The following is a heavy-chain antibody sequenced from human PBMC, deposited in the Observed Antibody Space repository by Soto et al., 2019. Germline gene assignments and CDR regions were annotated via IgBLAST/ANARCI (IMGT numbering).Heavy chain of an antibody. CDR2: IYYSGST. D-gene: IGHD3-10*01. CDR1: GGSISSYY. J-gene: IGHJ4*02. Sequence: SETLSLTCTVSGGSISSYYWSWIRQPPGKGLEWIGYIYYSGSTNYNPSLKSRVTISVDTSKNQFSLKLSSVTAADTAAYYCARENNVLPGGYFDYWGQGTLVTVSS. CDR3: ARENNVLPGGYFDY. V-gene: IGHV4-59*01.